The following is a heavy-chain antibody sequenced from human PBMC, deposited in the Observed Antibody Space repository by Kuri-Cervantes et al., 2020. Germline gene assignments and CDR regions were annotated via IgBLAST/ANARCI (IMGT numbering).Heavy chain of an antibody. CDR3: ARGPLAARYFDY. CDR2: IHYSADT. V-gene: IGHV4-39*07. Sequence: SETLSLTCTVSGGSVSTGSYYWSWIRQPPGKGLEWIGSIHYSADTYYSPSLMNRATISVDTSKNQFSLKLSSVTAADTAVYYCARGPLAARYFDYWGQGTLVTVSS. J-gene: IGHJ4*02. CDR1: GGSVSTGSYY. D-gene: IGHD6-6*01.